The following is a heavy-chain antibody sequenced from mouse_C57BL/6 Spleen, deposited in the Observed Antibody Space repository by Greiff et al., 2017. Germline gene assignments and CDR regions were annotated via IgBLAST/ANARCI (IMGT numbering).Heavy chain of an antibody. CDR3: TRYYGSTLYYAMDY. Sequence: QVQLQQPGAELVKPGASVKLSCKASGYTFTSYWMHWVKQRPGRGLEWIGKIDPNSGGTKYKEKFKSKATLTVDKPSSTAYMQLSNLTAEDSAVYYSTRYYGSTLYYAMDYWGQGTSVTVSS. D-gene: IGHD1-1*01. J-gene: IGHJ4*01. CDR2: IDPNSGGT. V-gene: IGHV1-72*01. CDR1: GYTFTSYW.